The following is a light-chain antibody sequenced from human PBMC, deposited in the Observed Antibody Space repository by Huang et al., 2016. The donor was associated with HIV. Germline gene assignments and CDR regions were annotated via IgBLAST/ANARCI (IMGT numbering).Light chain of an antibody. CDR2: VAS. J-gene: IGKJ2*01. CDR3: QQSYNTPST. V-gene: IGKV1-39*01. CDR1: QTINKY. Sequence: DIQMTQSPSSLSASVGDRVTITCRASQTINKYLNWYQQKPGKAPKLRIFVASSLQSGVPSKFSGSGSGTDFTLTISSLQPEDFATYYCQQSYNTPSTFGQGTRLEIK.